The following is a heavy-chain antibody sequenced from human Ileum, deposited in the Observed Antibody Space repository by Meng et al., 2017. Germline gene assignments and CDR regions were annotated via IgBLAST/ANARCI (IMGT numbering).Heavy chain of an antibody. CDR2: AST. V-gene: IGHV4-61*01. CDR3: ARDHWGSLDY. Sequence: QVQLQESGPGRWGPSRTLSLTCTVSGASVTTSHYQWGWIRQPPGKGLEWIGYASTNYNPSLKSRLTISLDTSKNQVSLKLTSVTAADTAVYYCARDHWGSLDYWGQGILVTVSS. D-gene: IGHD7-27*01. CDR1: GASVTTSHYQ. J-gene: IGHJ4*02.